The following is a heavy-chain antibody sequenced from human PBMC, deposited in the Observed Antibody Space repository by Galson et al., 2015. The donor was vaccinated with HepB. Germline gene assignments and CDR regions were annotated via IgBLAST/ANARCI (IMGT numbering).Heavy chain of an antibody. V-gene: IGHV1-69*13. Sequence: SVKVSCKASGGTFSSYAISWVRQAPGQGLEWMGGIIPIFGTANYAQKFQGRVTITADESTSTAYMELRSLRSDDTAVYYCARLVEQQLVRSAYFDYWGQGTLVTVSS. D-gene: IGHD6-13*01. CDR3: ARLVEQQLVRSAYFDY. CDR1: GGTFSSYA. CDR2: IIPIFGTA. J-gene: IGHJ4*02.